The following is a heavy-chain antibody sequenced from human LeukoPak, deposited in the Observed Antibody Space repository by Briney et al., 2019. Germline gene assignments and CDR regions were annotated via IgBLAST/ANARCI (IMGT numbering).Heavy chain of an antibody. CDR3: ARDPGYLQSDY. J-gene: IGHJ4*01. CDR1: GYSFTAYW. V-gene: IGHV1-2*02. CDR2: MNPNSGVT. D-gene: IGHD5-24*01. Sequence: ASVTVSCKASGYSFTAYWIHWVRQAPGQGFEWMGCMNPNSGVTGYAQSFQGRFTMTRDTSISTAYMELNSLRSDDSAVYYCARDPGYLQSDYWGQGTLVSVPS.